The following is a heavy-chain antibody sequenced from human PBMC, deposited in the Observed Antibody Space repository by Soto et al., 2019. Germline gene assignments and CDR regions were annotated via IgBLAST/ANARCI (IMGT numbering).Heavy chain of an antibody. D-gene: IGHD5-12*01. CDR3: ASERLSGYDYAHFDY. Sequence: SETLSLTCTVSGGSISSYYWSWIRQPPGKGLEWIGYIYYSGSTNYNPSLKSRVTISVDTSKNQFSLKLSSVTAADTAVYYCASERLSGYDYAHFDYWGQGTLVPVSS. J-gene: IGHJ4*02. V-gene: IGHV4-59*08. CDR1: GGSISSYY. CDR2: IYYSGST.